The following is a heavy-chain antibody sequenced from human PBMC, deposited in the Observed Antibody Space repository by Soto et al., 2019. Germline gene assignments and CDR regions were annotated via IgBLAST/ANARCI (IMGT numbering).Heavy chain of an antibody. CDR3: APSMVRGAKEKIDY. V-gene: IGHV3-23*01. CDR2: ISGSGGST. Sequence: WGSLRLSCAASGFTFSSYAMSWVRQAPGKGLEWVSAISGSGGSTYYADSVKGRFTISRDNSKNTLYLQMNSLRAEDTAVYYCAPSMVRGAKEKIDYWGQGTLVTVSS. J-gene: IGHJ4*02. CDR1: GFTFSSYA. D-gene: IGHD3-10*01.